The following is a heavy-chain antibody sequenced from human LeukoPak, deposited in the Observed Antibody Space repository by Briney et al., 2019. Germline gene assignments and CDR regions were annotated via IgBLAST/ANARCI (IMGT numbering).Heavy chain of an antibody. CDR2: ISWNSGSI. J-gene: IGHJ4*02. V-gene: IGHV3-9*01. D-gene: IGHD1-26*01. CDR1: GFPFDDYA. Sequence: PGRSLRLSCAASGFPFDDYAMHWVRQAPGKGLEWVSGISWNSGSIGYADSVKGRFTISRDNAKNSLYLQMNSLRAEDTALYYCAKAARYSGSYYLNYFDYWGQGTLVTASS. CDR3: AKAARYSGSYYLNYFDY.